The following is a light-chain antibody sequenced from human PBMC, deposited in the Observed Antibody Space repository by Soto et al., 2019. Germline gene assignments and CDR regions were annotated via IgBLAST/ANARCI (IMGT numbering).Light chain of an antibody. CDR1: QSISTW. CDR3: QPYKHCTESA. CDR2: KAS. Sequence: DIQMTQSPSTLSASVGDRVTITCRASQSISTWLAWYQQKPGKAPKVLVHKASSLENGVPSRFSGTGSETDFKLTISDLQTDDLATYDGQPYKHCTESAFGPGTKLESK. V-gene: IGKV1-5*03. J-gene: IGKJ2*01.